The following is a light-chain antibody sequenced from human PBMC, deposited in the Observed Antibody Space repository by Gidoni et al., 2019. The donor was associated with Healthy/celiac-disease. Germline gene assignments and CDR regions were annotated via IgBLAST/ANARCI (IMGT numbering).Light chain of an antibody. J-gene: IGLJ3*02. V-gene: IGLV2-14*01. CDR1: SRDVGGYNY. Sequence: QSALTPPASVSGSPGPSITISCTGTSRDVGGYNYVSWYQQHPGKAPKLMIYDVSNRPAGVSNRFSGSKSGNTASLTISGLQAEDEADYYCSSYTSSSILGVFGGGTKLTVL. CDR3: SSYTSSSILGV. CDR2: DVS.